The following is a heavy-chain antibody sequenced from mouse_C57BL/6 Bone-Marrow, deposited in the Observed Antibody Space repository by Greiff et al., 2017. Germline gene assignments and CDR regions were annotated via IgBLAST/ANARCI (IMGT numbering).Heavy chain of an antibody. Sequence: QVQLQQPGAELVMPGASVKLSCKASGYTFTSYWMHWVKQRPGQGLEWIGEIDPSDSYTNYNQKFKGKTTLTVDKSSSTAYMQLSSLTSEDSAVYYCARDGAITTVVDWYFDVWGTGTTVTVSS. V-gene: IGHV1-69*01. J-gene: IGHJ1*03. CDR2: IDPSDSYT. D-gene: IGHD1-1*01. CDR1: GYTFTSYW. CDR3: ARDGAITTVVDWYFDV.